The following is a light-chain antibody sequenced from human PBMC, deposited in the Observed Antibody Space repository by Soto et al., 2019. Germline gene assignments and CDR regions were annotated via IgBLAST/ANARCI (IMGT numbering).Light chain of an antibody. J-gene: IGKJ3*01. V-gene: IGKV3-20*01. CDR2: GAS. CDR3: QQYGSSPLFT. Sequence: EIVLTQSPGNLSLSPGERATLSCRASQSVSSSYLVWYQQKPGQAPRLLIHGASARATGIPDRFSGSGSGTDFTLTISRLEPEDFAVYYCQQYGSSPLFTFGPGAKVDIK. CDR1: QSVSSSY.